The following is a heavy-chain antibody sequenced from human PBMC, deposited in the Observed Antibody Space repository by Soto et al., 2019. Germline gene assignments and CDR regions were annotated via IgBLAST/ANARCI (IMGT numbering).Heavy chain of an antibody. Sequence: QVRLVQGGTEVRKPGASVKISCKASGYIFTAYTIHWVRQAPGQRLEWMGWINAGNGDTKYSQNFQGRATFSRDTSASTAYVELSRLRSEDTAVYYCARRFVPETGLIRDNFDYWGQGTLVTVSS. CDR3: ARRFVPETGLIRDNFDY. CDR1: GYIFTAYT. J-gene: IGHJ4*02. CDR2: INAGNGDT. D-gene: IGHD3-9*01. V-gene: IGHV1-3*01.